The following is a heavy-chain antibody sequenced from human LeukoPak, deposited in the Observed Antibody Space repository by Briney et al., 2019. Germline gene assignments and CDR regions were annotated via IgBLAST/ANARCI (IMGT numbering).Heavy chain of an antibody. CDR2: ISNGGAST. CDR1: GFTFRNYA. J-gene: IGHJ4*02. V-gene: IGHV3-23*01. D-gene: IGHD2-2*01. CDR3: ACMGTSRRVY. Sequence: GGSLRLSCAASGFTFRNYATIWVRQAPGKGLEWVSVISNGGASTYYADSVKGRFTISRDDSKNTLYLQMNSLRAEGTAVYYCACMGTSRRVYWGQGTLVTVSS.